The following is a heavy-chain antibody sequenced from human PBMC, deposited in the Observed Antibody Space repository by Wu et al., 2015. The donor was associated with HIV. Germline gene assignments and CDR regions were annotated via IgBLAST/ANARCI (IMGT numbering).Heavy chain of an antibody. Sequence: QVQLVQSGAEVKKPGASVKISCKASGYSFTNYYIHWVRQAPGQGLEWMGIINPSGGSTTYAQKFQGRIAMTRDTSTSTVYMDLNSLTSDDTAVYYCTRAGGSGVMFHSGASGVQGALVTVSS. J-gene: IGHJ4*02. V-gene: IGHV1-46*03. CDR1: GYSFTNYY. CDR3: TRAGGSGVMFHSGAS. CDR2: INPSGGST. D-gene: IGHD3-16*01.